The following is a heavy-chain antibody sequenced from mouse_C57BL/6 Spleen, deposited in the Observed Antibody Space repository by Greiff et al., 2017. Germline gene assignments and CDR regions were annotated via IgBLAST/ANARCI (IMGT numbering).Heavy chain of an antibody. CDR3: ARGTSEDYYYARDY. CDR2: INPYNGGT. Sequence: VQLQQSGPVLVKPGASVKMSCKASGYTFTDYYMNWVKQSHGKSLEWIGVINPYNGGTSYNQKFKGKATLTVDKSSSTAYMELNSLTSEDSAVYYCARGTSEDYYYARDYWGQGTSVTVSS. J-gene: IGHJ4*01. D-gene: IGHD3-3*01. CDR1: GYTFTDYY. V-gene: IGHV1-19*01.